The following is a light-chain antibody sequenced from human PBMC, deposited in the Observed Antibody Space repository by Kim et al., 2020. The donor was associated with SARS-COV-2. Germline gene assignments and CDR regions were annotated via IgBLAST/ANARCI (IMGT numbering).Light chain of an antibody. J-gene: IGLJ1*01. CDR1: SGHSSYA. Sequence: QPVLTQSPSASASLGASFPLTCTLSSGHSSYAIAWHQQQPEKGPRYLMKLNSDGSHSKGDGIPDRFSGSSSGAERYLTISSLQSEDEADYYCQTWGTGIRVFGTGTKVTVL. CDR3: QTWGTGIRV. CDR2: LNSDGSH. V-gene: IGLV4-69*01.